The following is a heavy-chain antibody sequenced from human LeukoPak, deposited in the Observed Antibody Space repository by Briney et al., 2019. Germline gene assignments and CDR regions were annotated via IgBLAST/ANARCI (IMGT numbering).Heavy chain of an antibody. Sequence: ASVKVSCKASGYTFTGYYMHWVRQAPGQGLGWMGWINPNSGGTNYAQKFQGRVTMTRDTSISTAYMELSRLRSDDTAVYYCARDTTLVLLWFGELSEPFDYWGQGTLVTVSS. CDR1: GYTFTGYY. CDR2: INPNSGGT. D-gene: IGHD3-10*01. J-gene: IGHJ4*02. V-gene: IGHV1-2*02. CDR3: ARDTTLVLLWFGELSEPFDY.